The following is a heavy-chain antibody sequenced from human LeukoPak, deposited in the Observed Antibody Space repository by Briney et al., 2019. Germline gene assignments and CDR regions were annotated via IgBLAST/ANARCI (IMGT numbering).Heavy chain of an antibody. D-gene: IGHD3-9*01. J-gene: IGHJ4*02. V-gene: IGHV4-59*08. CDR3: ARGNFDWLALDYFDY. Sequence: SETLSLTCTVSGGSISNYHWSWIRQPPGKRLEWIGSIYGSGNINYNPSLKSRVTISVDTSKNQFSLKLSSVTAADSAVYYCARGNFDWLALDYFDYWGQGTLVTVSS. CDR1: GGSISNYH. CDR2: IYGSGNI.